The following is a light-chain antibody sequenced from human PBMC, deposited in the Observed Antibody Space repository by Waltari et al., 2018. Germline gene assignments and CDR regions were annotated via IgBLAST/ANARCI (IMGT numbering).Light chain of an antibody. CDR3: CSYAGSSTWV. Sequence: QSALTQPASVSGSPGQSITISCTGTSSDVGSYNLVSWYQQHPGKAPKLMIYEGSKRPSGVSNRFSGSKAGYTASLTSSGLQAEDEADYYCCSYAGSSTWVFGGGTKLTIL. CDR1: SSDVGSYNL. J-gene: IGLJ3*02. CDR2: EGS. V-gene: IGLV2-23*01.